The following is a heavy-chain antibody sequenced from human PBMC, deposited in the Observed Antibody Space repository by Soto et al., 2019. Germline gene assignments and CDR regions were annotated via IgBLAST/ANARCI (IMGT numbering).Heavy chain of an antibody. V-gene: IGHV3-11*06. CDR2: ISSSSSYT. CDR3: ARDRLMVYATGNNWFDP. CDR1: GFTFSDYY. J-gene: IGHJ5*02. Sequence: GGSLRLSCAASGFTFSDYYMSWIRQAPGKGLEWVSYISSSSSYTNYADSVKGRFTISRDNAKNSLYLQMNSLRAEDTAVYYCARDRLMVYATGNNWFDPWGQGTLVTVSS. D-gene: IGHD2-8*01.